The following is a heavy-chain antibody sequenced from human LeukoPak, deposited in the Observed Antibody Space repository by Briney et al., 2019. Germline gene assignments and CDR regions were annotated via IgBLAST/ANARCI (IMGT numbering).Heavy chain of an antibody. CDR3: ASAGATGYYYYMDV. CDR1: GGSISSSSYY. J-gene: IGHJ6*03. CDR2: IYYSGST. Sequence: SETLSLTCTVSGGSISSSSYYWGWIRQPPGKGLEWIGYIYYSGSTNYNPSLKSRVTISVDTSKNQFSLKLSSVTAADTAVYYCASAGATGYYYYMDVWGKGTTVTVSS. V-gene: IGHV4-61*05. D-gene: IGHD5-12*01.